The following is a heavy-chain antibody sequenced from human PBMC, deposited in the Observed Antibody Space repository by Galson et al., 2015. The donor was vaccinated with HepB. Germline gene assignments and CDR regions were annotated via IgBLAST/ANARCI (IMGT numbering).Heavy chain of an antibody. CDR3: ARVGRSGQWLPTGSFDY. Sequence: SLRLSCAASGFTFSSYWMHWVRQAPGKGLVWVSRINSDGSSTSYADSVKGRFTISRDNAKNTLYLQMNSLRAEDTAVYYCARVGRSGQWLPTGSFDYWGQGTLVTVSS. V-gene: IGHV3-74*01. D-gene: IGHD6-19*01. CDR2: INSDGSST. CDR1: GFTFSSYW. J-gene: IGHJ4*02.